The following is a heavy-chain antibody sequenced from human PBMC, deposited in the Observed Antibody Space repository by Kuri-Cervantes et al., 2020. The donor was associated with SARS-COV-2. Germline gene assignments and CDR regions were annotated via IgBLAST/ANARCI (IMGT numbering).Heavy chain of an antibody. J-gene: IGHJ4*02. CDR2: ISYDGSNK. Sequence: GESLKISCAASGFTFSSYAMHWVRQAPGKGLEWVAVISYDGSNKYYADSVKGRFTISRDNSRNTLYLQMNSLRAEDTAVYYCARSSIPGLSPHYSNLSFDYWGQGTLVTVSS. CDR3: ARSSIPGLSPHYSNLSFDY. CDR1: GFTFSSYA. V-gene: IGHV3-30-3*01. D-gene: IGHD4-11*01.